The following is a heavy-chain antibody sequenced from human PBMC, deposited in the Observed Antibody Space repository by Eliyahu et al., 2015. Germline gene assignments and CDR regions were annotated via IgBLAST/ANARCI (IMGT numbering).Heavy chain of an antibody. Sequence: GKGLEWVSLIGSGGDNTYYADSVKGRFTVSRDNSKNSLYLQMNSLRTEDTAFYYCARDGSGTYYLAYWGQGTLVTVSS. D-gene: IGHD1-7*01. CDR2: IGSGGDNT. CDR3: ARDGSGTYYLAY. J-gene: IGHJ4*02. V-gene: IGHV3-43*01.